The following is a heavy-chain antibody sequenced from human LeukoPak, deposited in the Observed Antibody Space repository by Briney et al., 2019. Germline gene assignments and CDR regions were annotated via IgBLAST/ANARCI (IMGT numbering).Heavy chain of an antibody. CDR3: ARRNWNDGYNWFDP. CDR2: INHSGST. V-gene: IGHV4-34*01. D-gene: IGHD1-1*01. CDR1: GGSFSGYY. Sequence: SGTLSLTCAVYGGSFSGYYWSWIRQPPGKGLEWIGEINHSGSTNYNPSLKSRVTISVDTSKNQFSLKLSSVTAADTAVYYCARRNWNDGYNWFDPWGQGTLVTVSS. J-gene: IGHJ5*02.